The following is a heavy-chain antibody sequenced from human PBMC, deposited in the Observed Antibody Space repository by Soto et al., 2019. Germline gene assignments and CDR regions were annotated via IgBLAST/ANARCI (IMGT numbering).Heavy chain of an antibody. Sequence: QVTLKESGPVLVKPTETLTLRCTVSGLXIXDSXMXVSWIRQPPGQPLEWLAHIDSSGEKSYRTFLKSRLAISKDTSKSQIVLTMTNMDPADTATYYCARRHLAVAVSPWFDPXGQXIPVTVSS. CDR1: GLXIXDSXMX. CDR3: ARRHLAVAVSPWFDP. D-gene: IGHD6-19*01. V-gene: IGHV2-26*01. J-gene: IGHJ5*02. CDR2: IDSSGEK.